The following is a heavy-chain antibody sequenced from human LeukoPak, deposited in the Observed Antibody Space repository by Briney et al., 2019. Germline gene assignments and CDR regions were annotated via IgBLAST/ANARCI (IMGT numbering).Heavy chain of an antibody. CDR3: ARSKDILTGYCFDY. CDR2: IYYSGSA. J-gene: IGHJ4*02. CDR1: GGSISSSSYY. V-gene: IGHV4-39*07. D-gene: IGHD3-9*01. Sequence: SETLSLTCTVSGGSISSSSYYWGWIRQPPGKGLEWIASIYYSGSAYYNPSLKSRVTISVDTSKNQFSLKLSSVTAADTAVYYCARSKDILTGYCFDYWGQGTLVTVSS.